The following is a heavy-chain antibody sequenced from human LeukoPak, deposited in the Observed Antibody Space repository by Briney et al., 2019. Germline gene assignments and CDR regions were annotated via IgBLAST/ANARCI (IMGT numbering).Heavy chain of an antibody. J-gene: IGHJ4*02. CDR2: IIPILGIA. CDR3: ARVASGSYLYYFDY. V-gene: IGHV1-69*04. D-gene: IGHD1-26*01. CDR1: GGTFSSYA. Sequence: GASLKVSCKASGGTFSSYAISWVRQAPGQGLEWMGRIIPILGIANYAQKFQGRVTITADKSTSTAYMELSSLRFEDTAVYYCARVASGSYLYYFDYWGQGTLVTVSS.